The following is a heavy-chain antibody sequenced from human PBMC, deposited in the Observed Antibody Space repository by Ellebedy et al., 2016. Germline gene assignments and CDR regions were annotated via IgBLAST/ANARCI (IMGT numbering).Heavy chain of an antibody. CDR3: ARQRPNWFDP. J-gene: IGHJ5*02. D-gene: IGHD6-6*01. V-gene: IGHV5-10-1*01. CDR1: GYSFTSYW. CDR2: IDPSDSYT. Sequence: KVSCXGSGYSFTSYWISWVRQMPGKGLEWMGRIDPSDSYTNYSPSFQGHVTISADKSISTAYLQWSSLKASDTAMYYCARQRPNWFDPWGQGTLVTVSS.